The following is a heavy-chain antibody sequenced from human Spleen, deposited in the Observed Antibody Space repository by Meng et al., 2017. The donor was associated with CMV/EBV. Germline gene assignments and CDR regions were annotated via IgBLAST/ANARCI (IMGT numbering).Heavy chain of an antibody. J-gene: IGHJ4*02. CDR1: EGTFRTYA. D-gene: IGHD2/OR15-2a*01. CDR3: ARSCNGNTCPFDF. CDR2: IIPIYGTT. V-gene: IGHV1-69*05. Sequence: SVKVSCKASEGTFRTYAVTWVRQAPGQGLEWMGRIIPIYGTTNYAQKFQGRVTIITDKSTGTAYMELSSLRSEDAAFYYCARSCNGNTCPFDFWGQGTLVTVSS.